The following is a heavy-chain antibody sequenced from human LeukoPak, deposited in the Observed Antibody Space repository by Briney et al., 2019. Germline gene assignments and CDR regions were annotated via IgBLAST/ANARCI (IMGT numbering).Heavy chain of an antibody. CDR2: ISSSSSYI. J-gene: IGHJ4*02. CDR1: GFTFSSYS. CDR3: ARLCGSGSCHYFDY. V-gene: IGHV3-21*01. D-gene: IGHD3-10*01. Sequence: GGSLRLSCAASGFTFSSYSMNWVRQAPGKGLEWVSSISSSSSYIYYADSVKGRFTISRDNAKNSLYLQMNSLRAEDTAVYYCARLCGSGSCHYFDYWGQGTLVTVSS.